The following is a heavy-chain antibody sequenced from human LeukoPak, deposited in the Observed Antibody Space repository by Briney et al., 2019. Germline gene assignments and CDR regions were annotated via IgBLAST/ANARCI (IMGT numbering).Heavy chain of an antibody. CDR2: IYYSGST. J-gene: IGHJ3*02. CDR3: ARVDPGAFDI. V-gene: IGHV4-59*01. D-gene: IGHD3-10*01. Sequence: SETLSLTCSVSGGSISDNYWSWIRQPPGKGLEWIGYIYYSGSTNYNPSLKSRVTISVDTSKNQFSLKLSSVTAADTAVYYCARVDPGAFDIWGQGTMVTVSS. CDR1: GGSISDNY.